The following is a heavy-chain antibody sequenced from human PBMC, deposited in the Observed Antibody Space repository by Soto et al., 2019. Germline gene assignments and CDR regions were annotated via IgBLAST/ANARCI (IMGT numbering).Heavy chain of an antibody. CDR3: ARDTTYYYDSSGPI. Sequence: SETLSLTCTVPGGSISSYYWSWIRQPAGKGLEWIGRIYTSGSTNYNPSLKSRVTMSVDTSKNQFSLKLSSVTAADTAVYYCARDTTYYYDSSGPIWGQGTLVTVSS. V-gene: IGHV4-4*07. CDR2: IYTSGST. D-gene: IGHD3-22*01. CDR1: GGSISSYY. J-gene: IGHJ4*02.